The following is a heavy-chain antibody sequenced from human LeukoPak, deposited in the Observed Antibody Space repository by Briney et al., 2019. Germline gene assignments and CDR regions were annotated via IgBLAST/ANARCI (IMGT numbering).Heavy chain of an antibody. Sequence: GRSLRLSCAASGFTFDDYAMHWVRQAPGKGLEWVSGISWNSGNIGYADSVKGRFTISRDNAKNSLYLQMNSLGAEDTAFYYCAKDKISGVRGALDYWGQGTLVTVSS. V-gene: IGHV3-9*01. CDR3: AKDKISGVRGALDY. D-gene: IGHD3-10*01. CDR2: ISWNSGNI. J-gene: IGHJ4*02. CDR1: GFTFDDYA.